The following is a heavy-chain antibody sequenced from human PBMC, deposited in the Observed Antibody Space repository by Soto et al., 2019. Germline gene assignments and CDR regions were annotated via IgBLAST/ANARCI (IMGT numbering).Heavy chain of an antibody. CDR2: IWYDGSKK. D-gene: IGHD2-2*02. CDR3: ARDGAIHAFDI. V-gene: IGHV3-33*01. Sequence: QVQLVESGGGVVQPGRSLRLSCAASGFSFSSYSMDWVRQAPGKGLEWVAGIWYDGSKKLYADSVKGRFTISRDNSKNTMYLQINSLRAEDTAVYYCARDGAIHAFDIWGQGTMVTVSS. J-gene: IGHJ3*02. CDR1: GFSFSSYS.